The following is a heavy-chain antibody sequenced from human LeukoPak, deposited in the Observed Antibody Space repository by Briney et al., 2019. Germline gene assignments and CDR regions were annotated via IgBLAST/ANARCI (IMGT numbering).Heavy chain of an antibody. CDR3: ASGSYGVDY. J-gene: IGHJ4*02. CDR2: IIPILGIA. Sequence: SVEVSCKASGGTFSSYAISWVRQAPGQGLEWVGRIIPILGIANYAQKFQGRVTITADESTSTAYMELSSLRSEDTAVYYCASGSYGVDYWGQGTLVTVSS. V-gene: IGHV1-69*04. CDR1: GGTFSSYA. D-gene: IGHD4-17*01.